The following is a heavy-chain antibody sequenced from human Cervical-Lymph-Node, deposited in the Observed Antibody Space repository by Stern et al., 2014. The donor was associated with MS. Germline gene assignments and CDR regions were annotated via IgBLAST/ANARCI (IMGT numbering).Heavy chain of an antibody. J-gene: IGHJ5*02. CDR1: SYSISSGYY. CDR3: AREEQQLVHGNWFDP. Sequence: VQLVESGPGLVKPSETLSLTCTVSSYSISSGYYWGWIRQPPGKGLEWIGTIYHSGGTYVNPSLQIPVTLSIDTTKNQMSLKPLSVTAADTAMYYCAREEQQLVHGNWFDPWGQGTLVTVSS. V-gene: IGHV4-38-2*02. D-gene: IGHD6-13*01. CDR2: IYHSGGT.